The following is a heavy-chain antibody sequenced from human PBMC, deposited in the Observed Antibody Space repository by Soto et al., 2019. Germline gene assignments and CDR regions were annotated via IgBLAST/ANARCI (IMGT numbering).Heavy chain of an antibody. CDR1: GFSLTTSGVG. D-gene: IGHD3-3*01. CDR3: AHRVLRTVFGVVTPTAIYFEF. J-gene: IGHJ4*02. V-gene: IGHV2-5*02. Sequence: QITLNESGPTQVKPRQTLTLTCTFSGFSLTTSGVGVGWIRQSPGKAPEWLALIYWDGDKRYSPSLTSRLTITKDTSKNQVVLTMDDLDPADTATYYCAHRVLRTVFGVVTPTAIYFEFWGQGTPVAVSS. CDR2: IYWDGDK.